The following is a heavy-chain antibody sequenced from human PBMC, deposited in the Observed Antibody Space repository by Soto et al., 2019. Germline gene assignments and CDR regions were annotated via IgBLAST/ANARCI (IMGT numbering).Heavy chain of an antibody. J-gene: IGHJ4*02. CDR3: ARHEHSGYALFH. Sequence: PVESLKISCKGSGYSCTSYGISWVRQMPGKGLEWMGRIDPSDSYTNYSPSFQGHVTISADKSISTAYLQWSSLKASDTAMYYCARHEHSGYALFHWGQGTLVTVSS. V-gene: IGHV5-10-1*01. CDR2: IDPSDSYT. D-gene: IGHD5-12*01. CDR1: GYSCTSYG.